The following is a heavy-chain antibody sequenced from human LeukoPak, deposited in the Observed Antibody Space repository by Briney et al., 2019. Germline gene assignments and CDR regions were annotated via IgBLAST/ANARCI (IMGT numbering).Heavy chain of an antibody. V-gene: IGHV4-59*08. CDR3: ARRRAEGGSNGHYNWFDP. J-gene: IGHJ5*02. CDR1: GDSINAYY. Sequence: SETLSLTCTVSGDSINAYYWGWIRQPPGKGLEWIGYIYFSETTKYNPSLESRVTISVDTCKNQFSLKLSSVTAADTAVYYCARRRAEGGSNGHYNWFDPWGQGILVTVSS. CDR2: IYFSETT. D-gene: IGHD6-13*01.